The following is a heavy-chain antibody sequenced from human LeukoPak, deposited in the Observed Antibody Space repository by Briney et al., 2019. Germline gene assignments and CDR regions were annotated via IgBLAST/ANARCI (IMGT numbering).Heavy chain of an antibody. V-gene: IGHV3-48*02. J-gene: IGHJ4*02. D-gene: IGHD4-11*01. CDR2: ISGSSETI. CDR3: ARTPPTAGLTTIGVGSDY. CDR1: GFTFSTYS. Sequence: PGGSLRLSCAASGFTFSTYSMNWVRQAPGKGLEWVSYISGSSETIYYADSVKGRFTISRDNAKNSLYLQMNSLRDEDTAVYYCARTPPTAGLTTIGVGSDYWGQGTQVTVSS.